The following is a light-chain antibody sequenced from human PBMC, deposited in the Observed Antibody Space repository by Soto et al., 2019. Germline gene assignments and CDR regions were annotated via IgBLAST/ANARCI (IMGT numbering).Light chain of an antibody. Sequence: QSALTQPPSASGSPGQSVTISCTGTSSDVGGYNYVSWNQQRPGNAPKLMIYEVSKRPSGVPDRFSGSKSGNTASLTVSGLQAEDEAAYYRSSYAGSKICGVFGTGTKLTVL. CDR2: EVS. J-gene: IGLJ1*01. CDR3: SSYAGSKICGV. CDR1: SSDVGGYNY. V-gene: IGLV2-8*01.